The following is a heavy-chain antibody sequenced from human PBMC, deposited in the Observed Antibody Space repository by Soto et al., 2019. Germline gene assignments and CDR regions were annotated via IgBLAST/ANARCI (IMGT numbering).Heavy chain of an antibody. V-gene: IGHV5-10-1*01. CDR1: GYSFTSYW. Sequence: PGEALKISWKGSGYSFTSYWISWVRQMPGKGLEWMGRIDPSDSYTNYSPSFQGHVTISADKSISTAYLQWSSLKASDTAMYYCARQGIAVAGQYYYYCMDVWGQGTTVTVSS. CDR2: IDPSDSYT. D-gene: IGHD6-19*01. J-gene: IGHJ6*02. CDR3: ARQGIAVAGQYYYYCMDV.